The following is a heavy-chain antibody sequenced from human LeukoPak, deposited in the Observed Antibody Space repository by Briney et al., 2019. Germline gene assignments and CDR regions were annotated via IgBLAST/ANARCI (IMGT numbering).Heavy chain of an antibody. J-gene: IGHJ5*02. CDR3: AGYYYGSGSYNWFDP. CDR1: GFTVSSNY. CDR2: IYSGGST. V-gene: IGHV3-66*01. Sequence: GGSLRLSCAASGFTVSSNYMSWVRQAPGKGLEWVSVIYSGGSTYYADSVKGRFTISRDNSKNTLYLQMNSLRAEDTAVYYCAGYYYGSGSYNWFDPWGQGTLVTVSS. D-gene: IGHD3-10*01.